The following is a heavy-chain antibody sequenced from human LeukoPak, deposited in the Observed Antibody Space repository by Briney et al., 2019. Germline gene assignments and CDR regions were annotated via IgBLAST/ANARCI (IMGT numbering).Heavy chain of an antibody. J-gene: IGHJ4*02. Sequence: GASVKVSCRSSGYTFTTYGITWVRQAPGQGLEWMGWISTYNGNTNYAQKLQGRVTMTTDTSTSTAYMELRSLRSDDTAMYYCARDRMDTGTYFDYWGQGTLGTVSS. CDR3: ARDRMDTGTYFDY. CDR2: ISTYNGNT. CDR1: GYTFTTYG. V-gene: IGHV1-18*01. D-gene: IGHD5-18*01.